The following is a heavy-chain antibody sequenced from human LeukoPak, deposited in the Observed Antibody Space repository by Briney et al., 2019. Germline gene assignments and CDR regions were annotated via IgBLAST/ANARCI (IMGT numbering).Heavy chain of an antibody. V-gene: IGHV4-59*01. CDR3: ASHGYDSSGYGRWFDP. CDR2: IYYSGRP. D-gene: IGHD3-22*01. CDR1: GGSISSYY. J-gene: IGHJ5*02. Sequence: SETLSLTCTVSGGSISSYYWSWIRQPPGKWLEWIGYIYYSGRPNYNRSLKSRVTISVNTSKNQFSLKLSSVTAADTAVYYCASHGYDSSGYGRWFDPWGQGTLVTVSS.